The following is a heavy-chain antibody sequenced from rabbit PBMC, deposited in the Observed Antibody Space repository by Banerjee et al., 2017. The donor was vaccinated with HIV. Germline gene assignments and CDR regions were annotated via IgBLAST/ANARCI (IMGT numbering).Heavy chain of an antibody. V-gene: IGHV1S45*01. D-gene: IGHD4-1*01. CDR2: IYTSSSGSI. CDR1: GFSFSISYY. Sequence: QEQLVESGGGLVQPEGSLTLTCKASGFSFSISYYMCWVRQAPGKGLEWIACIYTSSSGSIYYAYWAKGRFTISKASSTTVTLQMTSLTAADTATYFCARDLAGVIGWNFGLWGPGTLVTVS. CDR3: ARDLAGVIGWNFGL. J-gene: IGHJ4*01.